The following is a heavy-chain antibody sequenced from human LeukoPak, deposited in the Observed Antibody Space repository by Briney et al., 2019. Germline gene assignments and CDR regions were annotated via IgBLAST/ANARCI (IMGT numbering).Heavy chain of an antibody. Sequence: TSETLFLNCSVSGGYHIADLRSPLRQSPGKRLEWIGEINLNGDSNYNPSLKSRLTISVDASETQFSLNLTSVTAADTAVSYFARLGPMAPVLDIWGQGTKVTVSS. CDR2: INLNGDS. CDR1: GGYHIADL. J-gene: IGHJ3*02. CDR3: ARLGPMAPVLDI. V-gene: IGHV4-34*01. D-gene: IGHD5-24*01.